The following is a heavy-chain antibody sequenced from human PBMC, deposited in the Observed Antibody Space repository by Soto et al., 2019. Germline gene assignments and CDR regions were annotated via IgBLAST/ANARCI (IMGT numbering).Heavy chain of an antibody. CDR1: GASITTEGYT. Sequence: QVHLQESGSGLVKPSQTLSLTCAVSGASITTEGYTWSWIRQPPGKGLEWIGYIYPSGASNYNPSRRSRVTISLDASRNRFSLSVGSVTAADTAVYYCARATFGAVLHLEVWGQGTTVTVSS. D-gene: IGHD3-3*01. V-gene: IGHV4-30-2*01. CDR2: IYPSGAS. J-gene: IGHJ6*02. CDR3: ARATFGAVLHLEV.